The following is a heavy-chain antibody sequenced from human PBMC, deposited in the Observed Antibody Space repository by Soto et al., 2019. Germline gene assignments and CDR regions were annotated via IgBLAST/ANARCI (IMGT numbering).Heavy chain of an antibody. D-gene: IGHD2-21*02. V-gene: IGHV4-59*01. CDR3: ARDLWGYCGTDCYPLDV. CDR2: MYNTGST. Sequence: SETLSLTCTVSGGSISRYYWSWIRQPPGKGLEWIGYMYNTGSTVYNPSFKSRVTISVDTSKNQFSLKLDSVTAADTAVYYCARDLWGYCGTDCYPLDVWGQGTTVTVSS. J-gene: IGHJ6*02. CDR1: GGSISRYY.